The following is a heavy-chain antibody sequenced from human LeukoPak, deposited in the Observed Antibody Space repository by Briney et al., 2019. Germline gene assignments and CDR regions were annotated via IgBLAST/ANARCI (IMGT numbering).Heavy chain of an antibody. CDR1: GYTFTSYG. D-gene: IGHD6-13*01. CDR2: ISAYIVNT. J-gene: IGHJ3*01. Sequence: ASVKVSCKASGYTFTSYGISWVRQAPGQGLEWMGWISAYIVNTNYAQKRQGRVTMTTDTSTSTAYMELRSLRSDDTAVYYCARDGIDSSWPHAFDVWGQGTMVTVSS. V-gene: IGHV1-18*01. CDR3: ARDGIDSSWPHAFDV.